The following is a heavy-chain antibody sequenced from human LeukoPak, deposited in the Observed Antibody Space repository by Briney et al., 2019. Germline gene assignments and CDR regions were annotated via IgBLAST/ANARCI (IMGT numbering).Heavy chain of an antibody. CDR1: GFTFSESW. CDR2: IKQDGSEK. V-gene: IGHV3-7*04. J-gene: IGHJ4*02. Sequence: QPGGSLRLSCAASGFTFSESWMSWVRQAPGKGLEGVGNIKQDGSEKYYVDSVKGRFTISRDNAKNSLYLQMNSLRAEDTAVYYCARVRYGNYFDYWGQGTLVTVSS. CDR3: ARVRYGNYFDY. D-gene: IGHD3-16*02.